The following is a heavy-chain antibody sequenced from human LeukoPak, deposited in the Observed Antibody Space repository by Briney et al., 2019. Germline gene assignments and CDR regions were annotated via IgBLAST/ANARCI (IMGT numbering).Heavy chain of an antibody. J-gene: IGHJ6*03. Sequence: ASVKVSCKASGYTFTGYYMHWVRQAPGQGLEWMGWFNPNSGGTNYAQNFQGRVTMTSDTSISTAYMELSRLRSDDTAVYYCARGGRDRDYYYYYMDVWGKGTTVTVSS. CDR2: FNPNSGGT. CDR1: GYTFTGYY. D-gene: IGHD2-21*01. CDR3: ARGGRDRDYYYYYMDV. V-gene: IGHV1-2*02.